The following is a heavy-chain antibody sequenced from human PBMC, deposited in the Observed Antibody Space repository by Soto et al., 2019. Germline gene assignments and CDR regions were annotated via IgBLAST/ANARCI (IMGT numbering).Heavy chain of an antibody. CDR1: GGSFSGYY. CDR3: ARYLDHYYDSSGYFFDY. V-gene: IGHV4-34*01. J-gene: IGHJ4*02. D-gene: IGHD3-22*01. CDR2: INHSGST. Sequence: SETLSLTCAVYGGSFSGYYWSWIRQPPGKGLEWIGEINHSGSTNYNPSLKSRVTISVDTSKNPFSLKLSSVTAADTAVYYCARYLDHYYDSSGYFFDYWGQGTLVTVSS.